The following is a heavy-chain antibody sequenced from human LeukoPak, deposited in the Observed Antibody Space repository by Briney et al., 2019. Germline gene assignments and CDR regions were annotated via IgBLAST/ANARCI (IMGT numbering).Heavy chain of an antibody. V-gene: IGHV4-59*01. CDR3: ARFDSSGWYYFDY. CDR1: GGSISSYY. J-gene: IGHJ4*02. Sequence: SETLSLTCTGSGGSISSYYWSWIRQPPGKGLEWIGYIYYSGSTNYNPSLRRRGTISVYTSKNQFSLKLSSVTAADTAVYYCARFDSSGWYYFDYWGQGTLVTVSS. CDR2: IYYSGST. D-gene: IGHD6-19*01.